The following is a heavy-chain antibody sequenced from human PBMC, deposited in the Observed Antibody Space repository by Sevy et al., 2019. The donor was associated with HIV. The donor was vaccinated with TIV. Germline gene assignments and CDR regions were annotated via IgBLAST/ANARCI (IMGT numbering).Heavy chain of an antibody. CDR2: IKADNGNR. J-gene: IGHJ4*02. V-gene: IGHV1-3*01. D-gene: IGHD3-3*01. CDR3: ARGKGGIFGVVVGQFDS. Sequence: ASVKVSCKASGYSFTNYAIHWVRQAPGQGLEWMGWIKADNGNRKYSQRFQGRLTITRDTSATTAYMELSSLRSEDTALYFCARGKGGIFGVVVGQFDSWGQGTLVTVSS. CDR1: GYSFTNYA.